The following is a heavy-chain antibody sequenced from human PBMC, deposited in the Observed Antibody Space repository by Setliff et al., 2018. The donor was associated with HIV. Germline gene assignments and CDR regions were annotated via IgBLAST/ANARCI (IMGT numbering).Heavy chain of an antibody. V-gene: IGHV3-15*01. CDR1: GINFSNAW. D-gene: IGHD1-26*01. CDR3: TTDSASYGMDV. J-gene: IGHJ6*02. Sequence: GGSLRLSCAASGINFSNAWMSWVRQAPGKGLEWVGRIKSKNDDGTTTYVAPVKGRFTISRDDSKNTLYLHMNSLNTEDTGVYYCTTDSASYGMDVRGQGTTVTVSS. CDR2: IKSKNDDGTT.